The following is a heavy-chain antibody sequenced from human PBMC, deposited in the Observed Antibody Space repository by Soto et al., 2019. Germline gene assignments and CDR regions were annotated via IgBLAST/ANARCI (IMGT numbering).Heavy chain of an antibody. CDR2: IVPNVGTV. V-gene: IGHV1-69*06. CDR3: ARRDTSGFLRYFDN. Sequence: QLVQSGAEVNKPGSSVKFSCKASGGTLSSFINYPINWVRQAPGQGLEWMGGIVPNVGTVNYAQKFQGRVTITADKSTGTAYMELSSLRSEDTALYYCARRDTSGFLRYFDNWGQGTLVTVSS. J-gene: IGHJ4*02. D-gene: IGHD3-3*01. CDR1: GGTLSSFINYP.